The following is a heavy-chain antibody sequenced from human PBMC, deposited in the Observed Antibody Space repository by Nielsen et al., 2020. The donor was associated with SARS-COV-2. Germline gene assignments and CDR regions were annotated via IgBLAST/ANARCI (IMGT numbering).Heavy chain of an antibody. J-gene: IGHJ4*02. CDR3: ARLTYSSGFDY. D-gene: IGHD6-19*01. CDR2: INPNSGGT. V-gene: IGHV1-2*02. CDR1: GYTFTGYY. Sequence: ASVKVSCKASGYTFTGYYMHWVRQAPGQGLEWMGWINPNSGGTNYAQKFQGRVTMTRNTSISTAYMELSSLRSEDTAVYYCARLTYSSGFDYWGQGTLVTVSS.